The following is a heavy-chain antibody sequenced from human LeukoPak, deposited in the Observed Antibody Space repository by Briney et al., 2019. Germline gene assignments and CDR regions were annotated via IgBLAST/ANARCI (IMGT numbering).Heavy chain of an antibody. J-gene: IGHJ6*02. CDR1: GVSISSYY. V-gene: IGHV4-59*12. CDR3: ARSGVAAAGTILDV. D-gene: IGHD6-13*01. Sequence: SETLSLTCTVSGVSISSYYWSWIRQPPGKGLEWIGYIYYSGSTNYNPSLKSRVTISVDKSKNQFSLKLSSVTAADTAVYYCARSGVAAAGTILDVWGQGTTVTVSS. CDR2: IYYSGST.